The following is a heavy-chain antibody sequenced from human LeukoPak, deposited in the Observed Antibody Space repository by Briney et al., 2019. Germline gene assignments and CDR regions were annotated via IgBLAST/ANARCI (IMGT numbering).Heavy chain of an antibody. D-gene: IGHD6-19*01. CDR2: LYSTGTT. J-gene: IGHJ5*02. CDR3: ARDHSSGWYGWFDP. V-gene: IGHV4-4*07. CDR1: GGSISNYY. Sequence: SETLSLTCTVSGGSISNYYWSWIRQPAGKGLEWIGRLYSTGTTNYNPSLESRVTMSVDTSKNQFSLKLSSVTAADTAVYYCARDHSSGWYGWFDPWGQGTLVTVSS.